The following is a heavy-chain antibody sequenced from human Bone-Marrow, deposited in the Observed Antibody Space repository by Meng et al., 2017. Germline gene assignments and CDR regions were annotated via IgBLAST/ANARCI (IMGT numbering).Heavy chain of an antibody. CDR1: GFTFSNAW. D-gene: IGHD1-1*01. CDR3: AWDDRAKFDY. CDR2: IKSKPDGETS. V-gene: IGHV3-15*01. Sequence: VRCVGLWGGFGKPGGSLMPSRVASGFTFSNAWMSWVRQAPGKGLEWVGRIKSKPDGETSDYSTPVKDRFTISRDDSKNTLYLQMNSLKIEDTAVYYCAWDDRAKFDYWGQGTLVTVSS. J-gene: IGHJ4*02.